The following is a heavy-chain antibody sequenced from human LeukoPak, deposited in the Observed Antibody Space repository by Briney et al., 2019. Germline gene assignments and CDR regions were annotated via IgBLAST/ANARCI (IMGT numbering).Heavy chain of an antibody. J-gene: IGHJ4*02. V-gene: IGHV3-23*01. Sequence: GASLRLSCAASGFTFSSYTMSWVRQAPGKGLEWVSAISGSGGSTYYADSVKGRFTIPRDNSKNTLYLQMNSLRAEDTAVYYCAKQVGYFDYWGQGTLVTVSS. CDR2: ISGSGGST. CDR3: AKQVGYFDY. CDR1: GFTFSSYT.